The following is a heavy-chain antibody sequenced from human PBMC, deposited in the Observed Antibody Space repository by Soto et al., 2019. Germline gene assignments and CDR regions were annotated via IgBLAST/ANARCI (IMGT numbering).Heavy chain of an antibody. J-gene: IGHJ4*02. CDR2: IWYDGSNK. Sequence: VGSLRLSCAASGFTFSSYGMHWVRQAPGKGLEWVAVIWYDGSNKYYADSVKGRFTISRDNSKNTLYLQMNSLRAEDTAVYYCAREGGIAAAGTGSQYYFDYWGQGTLVTV. CDR3: AREGGIAAAGTGSQYYFDY. V-gene: IGHV3-33*01. D-gene: IGHD6-13*01. CDR1: GFTFSSYG.